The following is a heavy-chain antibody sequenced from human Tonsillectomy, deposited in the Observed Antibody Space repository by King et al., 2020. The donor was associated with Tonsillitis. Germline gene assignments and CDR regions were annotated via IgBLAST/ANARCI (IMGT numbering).Heavy chain of an antibody. V-gene: IGHV5-51*03. CDR1: GYSFTSFW. D-gene: IGHD3-16*01. CDR3: GRPADDYVPFNY. Sequence: VQLVESGAEVKRPGDSLKISCKGSGYSFTSFWIGWVRQLPGKGLEWMGIIYPGDSDTRYSPSFQGQVTISADKSTRTAYLQWSSLKAPDTAMYYRGRPADDYVPFNYWGQGTLVTVSS. J-gene: IGHJ4*02. CDR2: IYPGDSDT.